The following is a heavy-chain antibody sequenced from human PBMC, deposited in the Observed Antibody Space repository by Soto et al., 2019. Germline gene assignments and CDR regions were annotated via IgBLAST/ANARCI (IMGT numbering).Heavy chain of an antibody. CDR2: INYRGTT. CDR1: GGSITNGDYY. J-gene: IGHJ4*02. V-gene: IGHV4-31*03. D-gene: IGHD2-2*01. Sequence: QVQLQESGPGLVRPSQTLSLTCTVSGGSITNGDYYWNWIRQHPGKGLEWIGYINYRGTTFYNPSLKSRVFISVETSTNPFSLNLSSVTAADTAVYYCARDAPGEAPYWGQGTLVTVSS. CDR3: ARDAPGEAPY.